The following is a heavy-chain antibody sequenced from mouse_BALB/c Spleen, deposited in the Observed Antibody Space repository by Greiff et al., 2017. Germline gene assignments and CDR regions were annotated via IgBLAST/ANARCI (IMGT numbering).Heavy chain of an antibody. CDR3: ASLYDYDWFAY. CDR2: IWGDGST. D-gene: IGHD2-4*01. CDR1: GFSLTGYG. V-gene: IGHV2-6-7*01. J-gene: IGHJ3*01. Sequence: VQGVESGPGLVAPSQSLSITCTVSGFSLTGYGVNWVRQPPGKGLEWLGMIWGDGSTDYNSALKSRLSISKDNSKSQVFLKMNSLQTDDTARYYCASLYDYDWFAYWGQGTLVTVSA.